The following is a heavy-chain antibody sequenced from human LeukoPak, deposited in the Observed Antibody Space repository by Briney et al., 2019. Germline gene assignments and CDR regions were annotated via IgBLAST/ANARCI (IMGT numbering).Heavy chain of an antibody. CDR2: INPNSGGT. V-gene: IGHV1-2*06. CDR1: GYTFTGYY. CDR3: ARRGSSGWLFDY. J-gene: IGHJ4*02. D-gene: IGHD6-19*01. Sequence: EASVKVSCKASGYTFTGYYMHWVRQAPGQGLEWMGRINPNSGGTNYAQKFQGRVTMTRDTSISTAYMELSRLRSDDTAVYYCARRGSSGWLFDYWGQGTLVTVPS.